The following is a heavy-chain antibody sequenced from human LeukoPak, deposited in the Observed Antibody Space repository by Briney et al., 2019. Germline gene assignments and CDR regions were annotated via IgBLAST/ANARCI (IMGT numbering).Heavy chain of an antibody. D-gene: IGHD6-6*01. CDR3: AKDRSYAMDV. CDR1: GFTFSRSW. V-gene: IGHV3-74*01. J-gene: IGHJ6*02. Sequence: PGGSLRLSCAASGFTFSRSWMHWVRQSPGKGPVWVSRITSDGSTTNYADSVKGRFTISRDNAKNTVYLQMNTLRAEDTAVYYCAKDRSYAMDVWGQGTTVTVSS. CDR2: ITSDGSTT.